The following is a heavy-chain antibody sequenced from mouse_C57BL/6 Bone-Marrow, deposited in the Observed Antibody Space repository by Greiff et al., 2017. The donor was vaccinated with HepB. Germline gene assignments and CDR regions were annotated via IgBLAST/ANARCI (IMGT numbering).Heavy chain of an antibody. J-gene: IGHJ4*01. V-gene: IGHV3-6*01. CDR3: AREGRLRRDYYAMDY. Sequence: EVKLMESGPGLVKPSQSLSLTCSVTGYSITSGYYWNWIRQFPGNKLEWMGYISYDGSNNYNPSLKNRISITRDTSKNQFFLKLNSVTTEDTATYYCAREGRLRRDYYAMDYWGQGTSVTVSS. D-gene: IGHD2-4*01. CDR1: GYSITSGYY. CDR2: ISYDGSN.